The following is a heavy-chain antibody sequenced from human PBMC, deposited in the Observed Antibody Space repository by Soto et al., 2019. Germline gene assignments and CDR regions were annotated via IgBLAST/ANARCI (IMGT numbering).Heavy chain of an antibody. J-gene: IGHJ6*02. CDR2: ISSSGSTI. Sequence: GGSLRLSCAASGFTFSSYEMNWVRQAPGKGLEWVSYISSSGSTIYYADSVKGRFTISRDNAKNSLYLQMNSLRAEDTAVYYCATTVTTRNYYYYGMDVWGQGTTVTVSS. CDR1: GFTFSSYE. CDR3: ATTVTTRNYYYYGMDV. D-gene: IGHD4-4*01. V-gene: IGHV3-48*03.